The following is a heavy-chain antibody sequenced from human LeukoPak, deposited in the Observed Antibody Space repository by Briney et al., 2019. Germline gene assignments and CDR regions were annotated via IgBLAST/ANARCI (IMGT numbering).Heavy chain of an antibody. CDR1: GFTFSSYE. D-gene: IGHD5-18*01. Sequence: GGSLRLSCAASGFTFSSYEMNWVRQAPGKGLEWVSYISSSGSTIYYADSVKGRFTISRDNAKNSLYLQMNSLRAEDTAVYYCARDLSIQLWSTFPNYYYGMDVWGQGTTVTVSS. CDR3: ARDLSIQLWSTFPNYYYGMDV. CDR2: ISSSGSTI. J-gene: IGHJ6*02. V-gene: IGHV3-48*03.